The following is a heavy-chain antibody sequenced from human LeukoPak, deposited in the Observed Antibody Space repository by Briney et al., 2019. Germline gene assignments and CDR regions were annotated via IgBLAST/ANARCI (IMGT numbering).Heavy chain of an antibody. D-gene: IGHD5-18*01. CDR3: ARSPEIQLWLQGGFDY. Sequence: RESLKISCKGSGYSFTSYWIGWVRQMPGKGLEWMGIIYPGDSDTRYSPSFQGQVTISADKSISTAYLQWSSLKASDTAMYYCARSPEIQLWLQGGFDYWGQGTLVTVSS. J-gene: IGHJ4*02. V-gene: IGHV5-51*01. CDR2: IYPGDSDT. CDR1: GYSFTSYW.